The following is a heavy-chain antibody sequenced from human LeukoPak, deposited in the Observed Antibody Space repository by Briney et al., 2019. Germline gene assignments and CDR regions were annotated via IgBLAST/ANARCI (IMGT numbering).Heavy chain of an antibody. CDR3: AIAAGWEQAY. Sequence: PGGSLRLSCAASGFTFSDYYMSWIRQAPGKGLEWVSYISSSSSYTNYADSVKGRFTISRDNAKNSLYLQTSSLRAEDTAVYYCAIAAGWEQAYWGQGTLVTVSS. J-gene: IGHJ4*02. CDR2: ISSSSSYT. CDR1: GFTFSDYY. D-gene: IGHD1-26*01. V-gene: IGHV3-11*06.